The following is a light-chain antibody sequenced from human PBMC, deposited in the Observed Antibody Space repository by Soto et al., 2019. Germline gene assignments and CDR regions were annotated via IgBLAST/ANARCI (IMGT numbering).Light chain of an antibody. J-gene: IGKJ1*01. V-gene: IGKV3-20*01. CDR1: QSVASLY. Sequence: DIVLTQSPDTLSLSPGERATFSCRASQSVASLYLAWYQQKPGQAPRLLIFGASSRASGIPDRFSGSGSGTDFTLTISRLEPEDFALYYCQHYGYSSWTFGQGTKV. CDR2: GAS. CDR3: QHYGYSSWT.